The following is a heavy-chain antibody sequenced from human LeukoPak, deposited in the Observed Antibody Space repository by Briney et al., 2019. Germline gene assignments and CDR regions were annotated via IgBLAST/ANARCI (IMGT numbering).Heavy chain of an antibody. CDR2: ISSSSSYI. D-gene: IGHD2-15*01. Sequence: PGGSLRLSCAASGFTFSSYSMNWVRQAPGKGLEWVSSISSSSSYIYYADSVKGRFTISRDNAKNSLYLQMNSLRAEDTAVYYCARDFKVVVAATPEDYWGQGTLVTVCS. V-gene: IGHV3-21*01. CDR1: GFTFSSYS. CDR3: ARDFKVVVAATPEDY. J-gene: IGHJ4*02.